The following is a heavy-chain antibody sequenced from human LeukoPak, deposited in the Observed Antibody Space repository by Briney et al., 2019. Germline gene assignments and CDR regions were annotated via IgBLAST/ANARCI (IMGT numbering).Heavy chain of an antibody. V-gene: IGHV3-30*02. D-gene: IGHD6-19*01. Sequence: GGSLRLSCAASAFSFSTYGMHWVRQAPGKGLEWVSFIRYDGSNKYYADSVKGRFTISRDNSKNTLYLQMNSLRAEDTAVYYCAKDVHPWLAIDYWGQGTPVTVSS. CDR2: IRYDGSNK. CDR1: AFSFSTYG. J-gene: IGHJ4*02. CDR3: AKDVHPWLAIDY.